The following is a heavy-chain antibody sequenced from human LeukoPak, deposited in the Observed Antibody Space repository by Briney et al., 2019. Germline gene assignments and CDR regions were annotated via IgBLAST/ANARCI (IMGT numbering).Heavy chain of an antibody. J-gene: IGHJ3*02. CDR1: GFTFSTYW. CDR2: IKQDGSEK. Sequence: GGSLRLSCVASGFTFSTYWMSWVRQAPGKGLEWVANIKQDGSEKYYVDSVKGRFTISRDNAKNSLYLRMNSLRAEDTAVYYCARVYYDSSGYYSGPNDAFDIWGQGTMVTVSS. CDR3: ARVYYDSSGYYSGPNDAFDI. V-gene: IGHV3-7*01. D-gene: IGHD3-22*01.